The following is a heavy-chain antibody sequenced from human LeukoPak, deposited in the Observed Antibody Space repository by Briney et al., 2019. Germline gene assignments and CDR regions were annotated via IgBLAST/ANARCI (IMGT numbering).Heavy chain of an antibody. V-gene: IGHV1-18*04. J-gene: IGHJ4*02. Sequence: ASVKVSCKASGYTFTSYAISWVRQAPGQGLEWMGSSYSGNTKYAQKFQGRVTMTTDTSTSTVYMELRSLTSDDTAVYYCARDLGSAYYYGSGMVFDYWGQGTLVTVSS. D-gene: IGHD3-10*01. CDR3: ARDLGSAYYYGSGMVFDY. CDR2: SSYSGNT. CDR1: GYTFTSYA.